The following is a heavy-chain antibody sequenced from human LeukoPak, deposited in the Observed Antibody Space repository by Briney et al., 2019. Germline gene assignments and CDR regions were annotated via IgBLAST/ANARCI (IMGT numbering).Heavy chain of an antibody. CDR3: AREGSTSVGATQFDY. CDR1: GGTFSSYA. Sequence: ASVKVSCKASGGTFSSYAISWVRQAPGQGLEWMGGIIPIFGTANYAQKFQGRVTITADKSTSTAYMELSSLRSEDMAVYYCAREGSTSVGATQFDYWGQGTLVTVSS. J-gene: IGHJ4*02. V-gene: IGHV1-69*06. CDR2: IIPIFGTA. D-gene: IGHD1-26*01.